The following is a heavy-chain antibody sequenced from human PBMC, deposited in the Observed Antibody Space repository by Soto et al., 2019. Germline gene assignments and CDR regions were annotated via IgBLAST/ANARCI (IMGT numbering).Heavy chain of an antibody. D-gene: IGHD6-19*01. CDR2: ISYDGSNK. CDR1: GFTFSSYA. CDR3: ARASNGWYYDY. Sequence: QVQLVESGGGVVQPGGSLRLSCAASGFTFSSYAMHWVRQAPGKGLEWVAVISYDGSNKYYADSVKGRFTISRDNSKNTLYLQMNSLRAEDTAVYYCARASNGWYYDYWGQGTLVTVSS. V-gene: IGHV3-30-3*01. J-gene: IGHJ4*02.